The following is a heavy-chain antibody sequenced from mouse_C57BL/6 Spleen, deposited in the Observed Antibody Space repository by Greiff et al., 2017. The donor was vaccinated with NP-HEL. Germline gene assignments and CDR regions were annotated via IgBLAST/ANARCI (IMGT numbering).Heavy chain of an antibody. CDR3: ARECTEDYAMDY. CDR2: LWSGGST. CDR1: GFSLTSYG. J-gene: IGHJ4*01. V-gene: IGHV2-2*01. Sequence: VQLQQSGPGLVQPSQSLSITCTVSGFSLTSYGVHWVRQSPGKGLAWLGVLWSGGSTDYTAAFISRLSISKDNSKSQVFFKMNSLQADDTAIYYCARECTEDYAMDYWGQGTSVTVSS.